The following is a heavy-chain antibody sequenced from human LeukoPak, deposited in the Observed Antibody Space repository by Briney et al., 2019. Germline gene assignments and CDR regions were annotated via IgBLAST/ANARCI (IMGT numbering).Heavy chain of an antibody. Sequence: SETLSLTCTVSGGSISSGGYYWSWIRQPPGKGLEWIGYIYHSGSTYYNPSLKSRVTISVDRSKNQFSLKLSSVTAADTAVYYCARVVVPAAINWFDPWGQGTLVTVSS. CDR3: ARVVVPAAINWFDP. D-gene: IGHD2-2*01. V-gene: IGHV4-30-2*01. CDR1: GGSISSGGYY. CDR2: IYHSGST. J-gene: IGHJ5*02.